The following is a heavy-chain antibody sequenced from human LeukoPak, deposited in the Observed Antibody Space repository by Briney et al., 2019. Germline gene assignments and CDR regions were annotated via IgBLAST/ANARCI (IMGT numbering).Heavy chain of an antibody. V-gene: IGHV1-2*02. CDR3: ARESHSSGWYGVRWYDY. CDR1: GYTFTSYY. CDR2: INPNSGGT. D-gene: IGHD6-19*01. J-gene: IGHJ4*02. Sequence: ASVKVSCKASGYTFTSYYMHWVRQAPGQGLEWMGWINPNSGGTNYAQKFQGRVTMTRDTSISTAYMELSRLRSDDTAVYYCARESHSSGWYGVRWYDYWGQGTLVTASS.